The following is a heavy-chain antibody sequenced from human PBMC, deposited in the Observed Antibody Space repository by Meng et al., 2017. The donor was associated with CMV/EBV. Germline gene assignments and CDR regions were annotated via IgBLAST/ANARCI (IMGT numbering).Heavy chain of an antibody. CDR3: VRDHNWGPDY. CDR1: GYRFSDHY. D-gene: IGHD1-1*01. Sequence: QGHRVQPGAEVKSPGASVKVSCQTSGYRFSDHYMHWVRQAPGQGLEWMGWIYPNSGGTHYAQKFQDRVTMTRDTSISTVYMELSRLTSDDTAVYYCVRDHNWGPDYWGQGTLVTVSS. J-gene: IGHJ4*02. V-gene: IGHV1-2*02. CDR2: IYPNSGGT.